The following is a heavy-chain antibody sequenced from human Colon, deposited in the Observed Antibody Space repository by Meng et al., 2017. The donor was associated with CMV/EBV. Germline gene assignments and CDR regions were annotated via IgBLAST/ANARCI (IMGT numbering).Heavy chain of an antibody. CDR2: FDPEDGET. V-gene: IGHV1-24*01. Sequence: ASVKVSCKVSGYTLTELSMHWVRQAPGKGLEWMGGFDPEDGETIYAQKFQGRVTMTEDTSTDTAYMELSSLRSEDTAVYYCATRIRRFLERLTGPVDYWGQGTLVTVSS. CDR1: GYTLTELS. J-gene: IGHJ4*02. CDR3: ATRIRRFLERLTGPVDY. D-gene: IGHD3-3*01.